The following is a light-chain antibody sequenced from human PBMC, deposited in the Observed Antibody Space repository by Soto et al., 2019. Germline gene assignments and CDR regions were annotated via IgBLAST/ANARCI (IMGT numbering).Light chain of an antibody. J-gene: IGKJ5*01. CDR3: QQYGTSPRT. V-gene: IGKV3-20*01. Sequence: EIVLTQSPGTLSLSPGERATLSCRASQSVSSNNLAWYQQKLGRAPRLLISGASRRATGIPDRFSGSGSGTDFTLTITSLEPEDFAVYYCQQYGTSPRTFG. CDR1: QSVSSNN. CDR2: GAS.